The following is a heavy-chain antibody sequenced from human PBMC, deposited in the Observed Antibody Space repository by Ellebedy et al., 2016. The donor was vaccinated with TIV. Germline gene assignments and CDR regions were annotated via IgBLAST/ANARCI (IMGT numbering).Heavy chain of an antibody. CDR2: MNPNSGNT. Sequence: ASVKVSCKASGYTFTSYDINWVRQATGQGLEWMGWMNPNSGNTGYAQKFQGRVTMTRNTSISTAYMELSSLRSEDTAVYYCARAVTTVPPLPDYWGQGTLVTVSS. J-gene: IGHJ4*02. CDR1: GYTFTSYD. V-gene: IGHV1-8*01. CDR3: ARAVTTVPPLPDY. D-gene: IGHD4-17*01.